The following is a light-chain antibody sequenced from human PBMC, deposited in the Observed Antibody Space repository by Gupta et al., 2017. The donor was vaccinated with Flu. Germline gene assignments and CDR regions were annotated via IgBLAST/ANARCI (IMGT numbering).Light chain of an antibody. CDR2: KAS. CDR1: ESLVYSDGDSY. V-gene: IGKV2-30*01. J-gene: IGKJ1*01. CDR3: MHSTRWPWT. Sequence: DAVITQSPLSLHVTLGQPASISCRSSESLVYSDGDSYVSWFHQRPGQSPRRLIYKASNRDSGVPDRISGSGSGTDFTLTISRLEAEDVGVYYCMHSTRWPWTFGQGTKVEI.